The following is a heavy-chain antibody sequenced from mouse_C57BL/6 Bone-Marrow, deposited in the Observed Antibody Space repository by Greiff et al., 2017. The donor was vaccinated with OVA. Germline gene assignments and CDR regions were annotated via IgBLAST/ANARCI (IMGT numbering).Heavy chain of an antibody. CDR3: TKYQY. J-gene: IGHJ2*01. CDR1: GFNIKDDY. Sequence: EVQLQQSGAELVRPGASVKLSCTASGFNIKDDYMHWVKETPEQGLEWIGWIDPENGDTEYASKFQGKATITSDTSCKTIYLHLSSLTSEDTAVCYYTKYQYWGQGTTLTVSS. D-gene: IGHD5-1-1*01. V-gene: IGHV14-4*01. CDR2: IDPENGDT.